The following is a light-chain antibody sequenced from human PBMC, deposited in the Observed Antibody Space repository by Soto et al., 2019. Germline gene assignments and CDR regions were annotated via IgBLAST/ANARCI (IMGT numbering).Light chain of an antibody. Sequence: DIQMTQSPSTLSGSVGDRVTITCRASQTISSWLAWYQQKPGKAPKLLIYKASTLKSGVPSRFSGSGSGTVFTLTINILEPDDFAVYYCHQYGNSPQTFGQGTKVDIK. CDR1: QTISSW. V-gene: IGKV1-5*03. J-gene: IGKJ1*01. CDR2: KAS. CDR3: HQYGNSPQT.